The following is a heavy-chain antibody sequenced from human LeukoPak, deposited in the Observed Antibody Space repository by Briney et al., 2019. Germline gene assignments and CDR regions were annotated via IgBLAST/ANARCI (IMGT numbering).Heavy chain of an antibody. CDR2: IIPIFGIA. V-gene: IGHV1-69*04. D-gene: IGHD3-22*01. J-gene: IGHJ4*02. Sequence: SVKVSCKASGGTFSSYAISWVRRAPGQGLEWMGRIIPIFGIANYAQKFQGRVTITADKSTSTAYMELSSLRSEDTAVYYCARSYYDSSGYYTPLGYWGQGTLVTVSS. CDR1: GGTFSSYA. CDR3: ARSYYDSSGYYTPLGY.